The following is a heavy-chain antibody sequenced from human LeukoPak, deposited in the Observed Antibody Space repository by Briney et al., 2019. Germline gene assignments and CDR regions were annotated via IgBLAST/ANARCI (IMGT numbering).Heavy chain of an antibody. CDR1: GYTFAGYY. J-gene: IGHJ4*02. Sequence: ASVKVSCKASGYTFAGYYMHWLRQAPGQGLEWMGWISAYNGNTNYAQKLQGRVTMTTDTSTSTAYMELRSLRSDDTAVYYCAREDYYDSSGYRSHCDYWGQGTLVTVSS. CDR3: AREDYYDSSGYRSHCDY. D-gene: IGHD3-22*01. CDR2: ISAYNGNT. V-gene: IGHV1-18*04.